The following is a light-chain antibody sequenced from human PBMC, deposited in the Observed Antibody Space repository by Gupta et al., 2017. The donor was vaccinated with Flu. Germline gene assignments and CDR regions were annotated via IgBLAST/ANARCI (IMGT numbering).Light chain of an antibody. CDR2: EVS. Sequence: QSALTPPASVSGSPGQPTPISCTGTSSDVGGYNYVSWYQQHAGTAPKLILYEVSNRPSGVSNRFSGSKSGNTASLTISELQAEDEADYYCSSYTSSSTVVFGGGTKLTVL. CDR1: SSDVGGYNY. V-gene: IGLV2-14*01. CDR3: SSYTSSSTVV. J-gene: IGLJ2*01.